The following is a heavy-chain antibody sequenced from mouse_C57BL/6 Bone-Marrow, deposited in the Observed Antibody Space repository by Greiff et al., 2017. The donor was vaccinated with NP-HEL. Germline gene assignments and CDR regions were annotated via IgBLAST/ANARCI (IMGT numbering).Heavy chain of an antibody. J-gene: IGHJ4*01. CDR3: ARCSNFSMDY. CDR2: ISNGGGST. CDR1: GFTFSDYY. D-gene: IGHD2-5*01. Sequence: EVKLMESGGGLVQPGGSLKLSCAASGFTFSDYYMYWVRQTPEKRLEWVAYISNGGGSTYYPDTVKGRFTISRDNAKNTLYLQMSRLKSEDTAMYYCARCSNFSMDYWGQGTSVTDSS. V-gene: IGHV5-12*01.